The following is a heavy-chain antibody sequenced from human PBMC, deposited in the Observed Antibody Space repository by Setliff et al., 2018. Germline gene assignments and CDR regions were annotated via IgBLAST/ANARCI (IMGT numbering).Heavy chain of an antibody. Sequence: GGSLRLSCSDSGFTFSTHSMNWVRQAPGKGLEWVSSISRSSTYIYYADSMKGRFTISRDNAKNSLYLQMNILRAEDTAVYYCASAGHSGSWFPFDAFHIWGQGTMVTVSS. CDR1: GFTFSTHS. CDR2: ISRSSTYI. CDR3: ASAGHSGSWFPFDAFHI. J-gene: IGHJ3*02. V-gene: IGHV3-21*01. D-gene: IGHD6-13*01.